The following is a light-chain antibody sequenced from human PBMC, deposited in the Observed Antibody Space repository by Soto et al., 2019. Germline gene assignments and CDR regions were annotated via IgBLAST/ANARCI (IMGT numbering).Light chain of an antibody. V-gene: IGKV1-5*03. CDR2: SSS. CDR1: QYINTW. Sequence: DIQMTQSPSTLSASVGDRVIITCRASQYINTWLAWYQQKPGRAPKLLIYSSSSLESGVPSRFSGSGSGSEFTLTLSSLQSDDFATYYCQQYQGFPSTFGQGTKLEI. J-gene: IGKJ2*01. CDR3: QQYQGFPST.